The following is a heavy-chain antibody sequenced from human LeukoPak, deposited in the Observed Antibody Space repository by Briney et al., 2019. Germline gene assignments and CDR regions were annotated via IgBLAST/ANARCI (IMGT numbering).Heavy chain of an antibody. V-gene: IGHV1-8*02. CDR2: MNPNSGIT. CDR3: ARGRLNYYGRIVSDY. Sequence: GASVKVSCKASGYTFTSYDVNWVRQATGQGLEWMGWMNPNSGITGYAQKFQGRVTMTSNTSINTAYIELSSLRSEDTALYYCARGRLNYYGRIVSDYWGQETLVTVSS. J-gene: IGHJ4*02. D-gene: IGHD3-10*01. CDR1: GYTFTSYD.